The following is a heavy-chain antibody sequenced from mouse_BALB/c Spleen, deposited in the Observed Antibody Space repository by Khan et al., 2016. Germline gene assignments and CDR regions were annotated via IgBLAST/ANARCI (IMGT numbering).Heavy chain of an antibody. CDR1: GFTFNTYA. V-gene: IGHV10-1*02. J-gene: IGHJ1*01. Sequence: EVQLVESGGGLVQPKGSLKLSCAASGFTFNTYAMNWVRQAPGKGLEWVARLRSKSNNYATYYADSVKDRFTISRDDSQSMLYLQMNHLKTEDTAMYYCVRQNLDWYFDVWGAGTTVTVSS. CDR2: LRSKSNNYAT. CDR3: VRQNLDWYFDV.